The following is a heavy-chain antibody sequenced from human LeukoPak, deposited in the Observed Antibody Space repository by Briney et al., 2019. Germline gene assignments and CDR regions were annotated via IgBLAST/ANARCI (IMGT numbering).Heavy chain of an antibody. D-gene: IGHD5-12*01. J-gene: IGHJ6*03. V-gene: IGHV4-59*01. CDR2: VYYTGGT. CDR1: GASISSSY. Sequence: SSETLSLTCTVSGASISSSYWSWVRQPPGKGLEWIGFVYYTGGTNYNPSLRSRVTISLGTSRNQLSLELMSVNAADTAVYYCARARRAYTGYLSHYYYHMHVWGKGTTVTVSS. CDR3: ARARRAYTGYLSHYYYHMHV.